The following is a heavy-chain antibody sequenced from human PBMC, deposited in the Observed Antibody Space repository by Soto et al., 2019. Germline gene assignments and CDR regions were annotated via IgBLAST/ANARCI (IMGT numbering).Heavy chain of an antibody. CDR1: GFTFSSYA. CDR3: AKITQTSYYYDILTGPEFYSDY. J-gene: IGHJ4*02. Sequence: GGSLRLSCAASGFTFSSYAMSWVRQAPGKGLEWVSAISGSGGSTYYADSVKGRFTISRDNSKNTLYLQMNSLRAEDTAVYYCAKITQTSYYYDILTGPEFYSDYWGQGTLVTVSS. D-gene: IGHD3-9*01. V-gene: IGHV3-23*01. CDR2: ISGSGGST.